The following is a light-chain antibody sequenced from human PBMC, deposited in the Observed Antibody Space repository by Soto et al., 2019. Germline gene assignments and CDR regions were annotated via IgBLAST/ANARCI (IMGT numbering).Light chain of an antibody. V-gene: IGKV3-15*01. CDR1: QSVSSN. J-gene: IGKJ4*01. CDR2: GAS. Sequence: EIVMTQSPATRSVSPGERATLSCRASQSVSSNLAWYQQKPGQAPRLLIYGASTRATGIPARFSGSGSGTEFTLTISSLQSVDFAVYYCQQYNNWPPPLTFGGGTKVEIK. CDR3: QQYNNWPPPLT.